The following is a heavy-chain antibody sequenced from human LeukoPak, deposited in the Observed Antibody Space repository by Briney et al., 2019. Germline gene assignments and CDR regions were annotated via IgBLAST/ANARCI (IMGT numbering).Heavy chain of an antibody. V-gene: IGHV3-7*03. D-gene: IGHD1-26*01. CDR1: GFTFSRHW. CDR2: IKEEGSEK. CDR3: ARVRRWELKAVDY. J-gene: IGHJ4*02. Sequence: GGSLRLSCAASGFTFSRHWMSWVRQAPGKGLEWVANIKEEGSEKYYVESVKGRFTISRDNAENSLYLQMNSLRAEDTAVYYCARVRRWELKAVDYWGQGTLVTVSS.